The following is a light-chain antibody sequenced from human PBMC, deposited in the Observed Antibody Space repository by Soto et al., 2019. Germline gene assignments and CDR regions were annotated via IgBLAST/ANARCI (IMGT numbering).Light chain of an antibody. CDR3: QQRGSWPAT. V-gene: IGKV3-11*01. J-gene: IGKJ3*01. CDR1: QSVSSY. CDR2: DAS. Sequence: EVVLTQSPATLSLSPGERATLSCRASQSVSSYLACYQQKPGQAPRLLIYDASNRATGIPARFSGSGSGTDFTLTISSLEAEDSAVYYCQQRGSWPATSGPGTKAAIK.